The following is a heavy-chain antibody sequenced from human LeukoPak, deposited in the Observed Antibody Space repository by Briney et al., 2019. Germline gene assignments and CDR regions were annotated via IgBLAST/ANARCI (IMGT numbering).Heavy chain of an antibody. Sequence: GGSLRLSCAASGFTFSSYAMSWVRQAPGKGLEWVLGISASGGSSYYADSVKGRFTISRDNSKNTLYLQMDSLRAEDTAVYYCARQIIAPFFDYWGQGTLVTVSS. D-gene: IGHD6-13*01. CDR3: ARQIIAPFFDY. J-gene: IGHJ4*02. V-gene: IGHV3-23*01. CDR2: ISASGGSS. CDR1: GFTFSSYA.